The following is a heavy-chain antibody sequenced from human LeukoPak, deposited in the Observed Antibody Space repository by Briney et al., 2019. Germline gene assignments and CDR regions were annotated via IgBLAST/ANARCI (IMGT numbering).Heavy chain of an antibody. V-gene: IGHV3-23*01. CDR1: GFTFSTYA. Sequence: PGGSLRLSCAASGFTFSTYAMNWVRQAPGKGLEWVSLISDSGDTTCYADSVKGRFTISRDNSKNTLSLQMNSLRAEDTAVYYCARAGATVSTIWFDPWGQGTLVTVFS. D-gene: IGHD6-25*01. J-gene: IGHJ5*02. CDR3: ARAGATVSTIWFDP. CDR2: ISDSGDTT.